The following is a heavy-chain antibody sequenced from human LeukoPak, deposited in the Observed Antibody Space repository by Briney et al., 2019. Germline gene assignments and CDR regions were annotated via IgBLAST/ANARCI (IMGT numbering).Heavy chain of an antibody. J-gene: IGHJ4*02. Sequence: PSETLSLTCTVSGGSISSYYWSWIRQPPGKGLEWLGYSYYSGSTNYNPSLKSRVTISVDTSKNQFSLKLSSVTAADTAVCYCARDRLGAAADYFDYWGQGNLVTVSS. V-gene: IGHV4-59*01. CDR2: SYYSGST. CDR1: GGSISSYY. CDR3: ARDRLGAAADYFDY. D-gene: IGHD6-13*01.